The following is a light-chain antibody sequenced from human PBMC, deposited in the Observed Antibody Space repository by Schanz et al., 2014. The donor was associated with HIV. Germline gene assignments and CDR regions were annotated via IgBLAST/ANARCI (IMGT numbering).Light chain of an antibody. CDR2: AAS. Sequence: DIQMTQSPSSLSASVGDRVTLTCRASQGIGNDLGWYQQRPGKAPKRLIYAASTLQSGVPSRFVGGGSGTXFTLTISGLQPXXXXXXYCQQSYSTPRTFGQGTKVAIK. CDR1: QGIGND. J-gene: IGKJ1*01. V-gene: IGKV1-17*01. CDR3: QQSYSTPRT.